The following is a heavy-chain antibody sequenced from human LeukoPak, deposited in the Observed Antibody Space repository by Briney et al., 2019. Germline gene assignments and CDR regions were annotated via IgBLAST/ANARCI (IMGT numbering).Heavy chain of an antibody. J-gene: IGHJ4*02. CDR3: ARAYSGGGIVVVPAAN. Sequence: GGSLRLSCAASGFTFSSYSFNWVRQAPGKGLEWVSCISSSSTTIYYADSVKGRFTISRDDAKNSLYLQMNSLRAEDTAVYYCARAYSGGGIVVVPAANWGQGTLVTVSS. CDR2: ISSSSTTI. D-gene: IGHD2-2*01. CDR1: GFTFSSYS. V-gene: IGHV3-48*04.